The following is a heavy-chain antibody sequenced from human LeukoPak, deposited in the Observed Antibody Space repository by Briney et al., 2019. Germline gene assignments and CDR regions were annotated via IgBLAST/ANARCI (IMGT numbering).Heavy chain of an antibody. V-gene: IGHV4-34*01. D-gene: IGHD3-22*01. CDR1: GGSFSGYY. CDR2: INHSGST. CDR3: ARGHGSGYYFFDY. Sequence: SETLSLTCAVYGGSFSGYYWSWIRQPPGKGLEWIGEINHSGSTNYNPSLKSRVTISVDTSKNQFSLKLGSVTAADTAVYYCARGHGSGYYFFDYWGQGTLVTVSS. J-gene: IGHJ4*02.